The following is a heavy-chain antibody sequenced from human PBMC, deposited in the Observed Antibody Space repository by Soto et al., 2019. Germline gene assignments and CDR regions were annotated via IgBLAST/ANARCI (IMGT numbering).Heavy chain of an antibody. V-gene: IGHV4-39*01. CDR1: GGSISSTTFY. Sequence: PSETLSLTCTVSGGSISSTTFYWGWIRQPPGKGLEWIGGIYYSGSTYFNPSLKSRGTISVDMPKNQFSLKLNSVTAADTAVYYCARLVYGDSGPDSWGQGTLVTVSS. J-gene: IGHJ4*02. CDR2: IYYSGST. D-gene: IGHD4-17*01. CDR3: ARLVYGDSGPDS.